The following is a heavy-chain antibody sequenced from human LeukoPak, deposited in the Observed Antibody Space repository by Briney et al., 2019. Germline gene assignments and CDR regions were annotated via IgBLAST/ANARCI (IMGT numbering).Heavy chain of an antibody. CDR1: GGSISSYY. J-gene: IGHJ4*02. CDR3: ARARSGSYYPLDY. D-gene: IGHD3-10*01. CDR2: IYYSGST. Sequence: SETLSLTCTVSGGSISSYYWSWIRQPPGKGLEWIGYIYYSGSTNYNPSLKSRVTISVDTSKNQFSLKLSSVTAADTAVYYCARARSGSYYPLDYWGQGTLVTVSS. V-gene: IGHV4-59*01.